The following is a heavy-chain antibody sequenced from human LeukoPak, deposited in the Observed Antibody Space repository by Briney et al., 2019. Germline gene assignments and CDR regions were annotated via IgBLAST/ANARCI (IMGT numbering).Heavy chain of an antibody. CDR3: ATDMTTVTTSDY. V-gene: IGHV1-46*01. CDR1: GYTFTSYF. D-gene: IGHD4-17*01. Sequence: ASVKVSCKASGYTFTSYFMHWVRQAPGQGLEWMGIINPSGGSTSYAQKFQGRVTMTRDTSTSTVYMELSSLRSEDTAVYYCATDMTTVTTSDYWGQGTLVTVSS. J-gene: IGHJ4*02. CDR2: INPSGGST.